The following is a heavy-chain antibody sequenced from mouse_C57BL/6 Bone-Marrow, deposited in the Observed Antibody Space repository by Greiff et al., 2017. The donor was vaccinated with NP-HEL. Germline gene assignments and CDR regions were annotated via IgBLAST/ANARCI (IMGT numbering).Heavy chain of an antibody. CDR1: GYTFTDYE. D-gene: IGHD1-1*01. CDR2: IDPETGGT. V-gene: IGHV1-15*01. J-gene: IGHJ2*01. Sequence: QVQLKESGAELVRPGASVTLSCKASGYTFTDYEMHWVKQTPVHGLEWIGAIDPETGGTAYNQKFKGKAILTADKSSSTAYMELRSLTSEDSAVYYCTRPSTVVATGYFDYWGQGTTLTVSS. CDR3: TRPSTVVATGYFDY.